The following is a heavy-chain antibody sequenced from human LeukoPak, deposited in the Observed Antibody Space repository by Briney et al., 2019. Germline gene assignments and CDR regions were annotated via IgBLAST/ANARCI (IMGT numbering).Heavy chain of an antibody. V-gene: IGHV3-21*01. J-gene: IGHJ4*02. D-gene: IGHD3-3*01. CDR2: ISSSSSYI. CDR1: GFTFSNAW. Sequence: GGSLRLSCAASGFTFSNAWMNWVRQAPGKGLEWVSSISSSSSYIYYADSVKGRFTISRDNAKNSLYLQMNSLRAEDTAVYYCARIRPDTPYYDFWSGYYTYYFDYWGQGTLVTVSS. CDR3: ARIRPDTPYYDFWSGYYTYYFDY.